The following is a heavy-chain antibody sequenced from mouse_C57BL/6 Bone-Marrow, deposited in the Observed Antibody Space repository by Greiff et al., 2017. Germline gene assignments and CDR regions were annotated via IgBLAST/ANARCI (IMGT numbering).Heavy chain of an antibody. CDR1: GYTFTDYY. V-gene: IGHV1-26*01. Sequence: VQLQQSGPELVKPGASVKISCKASGYTFTDYYMNWVKQSHGKSLEWIGDINPNNGGTSYNQKFKGKATLTVDKSSSTAYMELRSLTSEDSAVYYCARWISEYYFDYWGQGTTLTVSS. CDR3: ARWISEYYFDY. CDR2: INPNNGGT. J-gene: IGHJ2*01.